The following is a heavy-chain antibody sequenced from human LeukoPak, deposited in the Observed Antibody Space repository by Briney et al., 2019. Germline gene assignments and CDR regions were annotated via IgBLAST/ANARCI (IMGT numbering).Heavy chain of an antibody. D-gene: IGHD3-10*01. J-gene: IGHJ4*02. CDR3: AKRGVVIRGILVIGYHQEAYHYDF. Sequence: GGSLRLSCVVSGISLSNYAMTWVRQAPGKGLEWVSYISERGGSTTYADSVKGRFTISRDTSLNTLYLRMNNLRAGDTAVYFCAKRGVVIRGILVIGYHQEAYHYDFWGQGVLVTVSS. CDR2: ISERGGST. V-gene: IGHV3-23*01. CDR1: GISLSNYA.